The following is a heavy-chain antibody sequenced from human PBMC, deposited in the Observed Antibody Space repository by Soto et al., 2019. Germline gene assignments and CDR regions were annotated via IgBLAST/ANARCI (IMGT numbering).Heavy chain of an antibody. CDR2: IYYSGST. J-gene: IGHJ4*02. CDR3: ARHTPYYYDSSGYPYYFDY. D-gene: IGHD3-22*01. Sequence: SETLSLTCTVSGGSISSSSYYWGWIRQPPWKGLEWIGSIYYSGSTYYNPSLKSRVTISVDTSKNQFSLKLSSVTAADTAVYYCARHTPYYYDSSGYPYYFDYWGQGXLVTVYS. CDR1: GGSISSSSYY. V-gene: IGHV4-39*01.